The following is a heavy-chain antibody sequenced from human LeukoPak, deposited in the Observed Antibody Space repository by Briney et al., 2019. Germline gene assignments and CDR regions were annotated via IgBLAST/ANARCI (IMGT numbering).Heavy chain of an antibody. J-gene: IGHJ4*02. CDR2: IKEDGSEK. Sequence: GGSLRLSCAASGLTFSNYWMTWVRQAPGKGLEWVANIKEDGSEKYYVDSVKGRFTISRDNAKNSLYLQMNSLRAEDTDVYYCARVNARPGTSWYFDYWGQGTLVTVSS. CDR3: ARVNARPGTSWYFDY. D-gene: IGHD6-13*01. V-gene: IGHV3-7*01. CDR1: GLTFSNYW.